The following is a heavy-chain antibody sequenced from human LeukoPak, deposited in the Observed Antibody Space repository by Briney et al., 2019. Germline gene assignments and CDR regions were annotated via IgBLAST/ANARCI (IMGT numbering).Heavy chain of an antibody. V-gene: IGHV1-2*04. J-gene: IGHJ4*02. D-gene: IGHD6-6*01. CDR2: INPNSGGT. Sequence: ASVKVSCKASGYTFTSYDINWVRQAPGQGLEWMGWINPNSGGTNYAQKFQGWVTMTRDTSISTAYMELSRLRSDDTAVYYCAREGSSSSGYYFDYWGQGTLVTVSS. CDR3: AREGSSSSGYYFDY. CDR1: GYTFTSYD.